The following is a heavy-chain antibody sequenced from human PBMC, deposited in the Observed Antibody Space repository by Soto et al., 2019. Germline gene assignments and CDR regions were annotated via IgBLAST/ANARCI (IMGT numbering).Heavy chain of an antibody. Sequence: VGSLRLSCAASGFTFSSYGMHWVRQAPGKGLEWVAVIWYDGSNKYYADSVKGRFTISRDNSKNTLYLQMNSLRAEDTAVYYCARSVAGSFDYWGQGTLITVSS. CDR3: ARSVAGSFDY. CDR2: IWYDGSNK. D-gene: IGHD6-19*01. CDR1: GFTFSSYG. V-gene: IGHV3-33*01. J-gene: IGHJ4*02.